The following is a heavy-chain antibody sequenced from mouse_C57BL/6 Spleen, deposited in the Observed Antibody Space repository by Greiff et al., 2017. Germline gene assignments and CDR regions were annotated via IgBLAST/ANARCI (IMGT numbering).Heavy chain of an antibody. CDR1: GYTFTDYY. CDR3: ARRGITTVVEDYFDY. V-gene: IGHV1-76*01. CDR2: IYPGSGNT. J-gene: IGHJ2*01. D-gene: IGHD1-1*01. Sequence: QVQLKQSGAELVRPGASVKLSCKASGYTFTDYYINWVKQRPGQGLEWIARIYPGSGNTYYNEKFKGKATLTAEKSSSTAYMQLSSLTSEDSAVYFCARRGITTVVEDYFDYWGQGTTLTVSS.